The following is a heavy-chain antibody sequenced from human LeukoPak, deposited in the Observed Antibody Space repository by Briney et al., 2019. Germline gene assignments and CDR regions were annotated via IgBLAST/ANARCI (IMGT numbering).Heavy chain of an antibody. V-gene: IGHV3-23*01. CDR3: ARGWIQLWNDAFDI. D-gene: IGHD5-18*01. J-gene: IGHJ3*02. CDR2: ISGSGDST. Sequence: GGSLRLSRAASLCSFTSYAMSWVRQAPSRELEWVSVISGSGDSTYYADSVKGRFTISRDNSKSTLYLQMNSLRAEDTAVYYCARGWIQLWNDAFDIWGQGTMVTVSS. CDR1: LCSFTSYA.